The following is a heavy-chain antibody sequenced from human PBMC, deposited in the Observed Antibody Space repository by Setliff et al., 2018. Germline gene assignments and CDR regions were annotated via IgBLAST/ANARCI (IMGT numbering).Heavy chain of an antibody. V-gene: IGHV4-59*01. CDR3: VRDRTAYSYGLDV. CDR2: IYHNGNT. D-gene: IGHD5-18*01. CDR1: GGSISPYF. Sequence: PSETLSLTCTVSGGSISPYFWSWVRQPPGKGLEWIGYIYHNGNTNFNPSLKTRVTMSVDTSKNQFALNLRSVTAADTAVYYCVRDRTAYSYGLDVWGQGITVTVSS. J-gene: IGHJ6*02.